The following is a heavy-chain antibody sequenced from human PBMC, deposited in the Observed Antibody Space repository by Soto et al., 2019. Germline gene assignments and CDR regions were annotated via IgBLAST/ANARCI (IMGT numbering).Heavy chain of an antibody. J-gene: IGHJ5*01. CDR3: LSLVEASTPHTDSYS. CDR1: GGSIDNSHSF. D-gene: IGHD1-26*01. CDR2: VYYSGGS. V-gene: IGHV4-39*01. Sequence: SETLSLTCDVSGGSIDNSHSFWGWVRQPPGKGLEFIGTVYYSGGSYYIQSLKSRVTVSGETSKNQLSLRVSSVTAADNAVYYCLSLVEASTPHTDSYSCGHVIVVTVPQ.